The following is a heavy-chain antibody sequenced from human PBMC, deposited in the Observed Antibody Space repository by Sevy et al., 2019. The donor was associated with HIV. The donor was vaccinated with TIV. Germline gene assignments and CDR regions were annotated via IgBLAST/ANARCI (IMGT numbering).Heavy chain of an antibody. D-gene: IGHD2-8*02. CDR2: MNSDGSDI. V-gene: IGHV3-74*03. CDR3: ARRMTGGVGAFDI. CDR1: GFTFSTYW. J-gene: IGHJ3*02. Sequence: GGSVRLSCEGSGFTFSTYWMHWVRQGPGKGLEWVSRMNSDGSDITYADFVKGRFTISRDNAKNTLSLQMNSLRADDTAVYYCARRMTGGVGAFDIWGQGTMVTVSS.